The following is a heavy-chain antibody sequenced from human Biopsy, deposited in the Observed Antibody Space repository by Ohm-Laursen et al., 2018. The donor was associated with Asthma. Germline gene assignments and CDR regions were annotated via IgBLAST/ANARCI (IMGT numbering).Heavy chain of an antibody. D-gene: IGHD5-24*01. CDR1: GYTFRSYG. V-gene: IGHV1-18*04. J-gene: IGHJ4*02. CDR2: ISPFTGDT. CDR3: ARHPYNFGGFDY. Sequence: SAKASCKASGYTFRSYGVSWVRQAPGQGLEWMGWISPFTGDTHFGQKFQGRVTMTTDTSTDTAYMELRSLRSDDTAVYYCARHPYNFGGFDYWGQGSLVLVSS.